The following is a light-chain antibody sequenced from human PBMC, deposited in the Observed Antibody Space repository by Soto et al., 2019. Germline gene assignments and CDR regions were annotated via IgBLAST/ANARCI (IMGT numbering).Light chain of an antibody. Sequence: QSVLTQPPSVSGAPGQRVTISCTGSSSNIGAGYDVHWYQQLPGTAPKLLIHGNSNRPSEVPDRFSGSKSGTSASLAITGLQAEDEADSYCQSYDSSLSGYVFGTGTKLTVL. CDR3: QSYDSSLSGYV. V-gene: IGLV1-40*01. CDR1: SSNIGAGYD. CDR2: GNS. J-gene: IGLJ1*01.